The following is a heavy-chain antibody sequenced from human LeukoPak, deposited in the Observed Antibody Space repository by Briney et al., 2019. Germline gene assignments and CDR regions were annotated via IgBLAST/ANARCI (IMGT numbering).Heavy chain of an antibody. Sequence: GGYLRLSCAASGFTFSSYAMSWVRRAPGKGLEWVSAISGSGGSTYYADSVKGRFTISRDNSKNTLYLQMNSLRAEDTAVYYCAKSGRRWELLRNYFDYWGQGTLVTVSS. CDR1: GFTFSSYA. J-gene: IGHJ4*02. D-gene: IGHD1-26*01. CDR3: AKSGRRWELLRNYFDY. CDR2: ISGSGGST. V-gene: IGHV3-23*01.